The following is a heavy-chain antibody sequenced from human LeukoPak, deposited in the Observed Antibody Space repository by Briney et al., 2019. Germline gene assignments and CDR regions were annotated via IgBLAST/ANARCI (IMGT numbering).Heavy chain of an antibody. J-gene: IGHJ1*01. CDR2: IYYSGTT. Sequence: SETLSLTCTVSGGSISNYYWNWIRQPPGKGLEWIGYIYYSGTTNYNPSLKSRVSMSVDTSKNQFSLKLSSVTAADTAVYYCARTYSSSWYNTQHWGQGTLVTVSS. V-gene: IGHV4-59*12. CDR3: ARTYSSSWYNTQH. CDR1: GGSISNYY. D-gene: IGHD6-13*01.